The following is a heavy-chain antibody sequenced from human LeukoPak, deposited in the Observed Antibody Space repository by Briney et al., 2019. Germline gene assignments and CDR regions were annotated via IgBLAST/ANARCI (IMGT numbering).Heavy chain of an antibody. CDR1: GYTFTGYD. J-gene: IGHJ4*02. Sequence: ASVKVSCKTSGYTFTGYDINWVRQAPGQGLVWMGWMKSNSGDTHFAQKFQGRLTMTRNTSINTAFMELSSLRSEDAAVYYCARAEYISSWYPFDYWGQGSLVTVSS. V-gene: IGHV1-8*01. D-gene: IGHD6-13*01. CDR2: MKSNSGDT. CDR3: ARAEYISSWYPFDY.